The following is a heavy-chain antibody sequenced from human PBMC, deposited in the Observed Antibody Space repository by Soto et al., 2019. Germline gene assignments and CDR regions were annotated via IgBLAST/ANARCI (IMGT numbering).Heavy chain of an antibody. Sequence: QVQLVESGGGVVQPGRSLRLSCAASGFTFSSYGMHWVRQAPGKGLEWVAVIWYDGSNKYYADSVKGRFTISRDNSKNTLYLHMNSLRAEDTAVYYCARGGYCSGGSCYGVPYYYYGMDVWGQGTTVTVSS. CDR3: ARGGYCSGGSCYGVPYYYYGMDV. CDR1: GFTFSSYG. V-gene: IGHV3-33*01. D-gene: IGHD2-15*01. CDR2: IWYDGSNK. J-gene: IGHJ6*02.